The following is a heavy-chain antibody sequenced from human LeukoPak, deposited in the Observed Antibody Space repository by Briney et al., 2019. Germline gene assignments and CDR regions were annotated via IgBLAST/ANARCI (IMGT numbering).Heavy chain of an antibody. V-gene: IGHV4-30-2*01. J-gene: IGHJ6*03. CDR1: GGSISSGGYY. CDR3: ARARGPYYYYMDV. CDR2: IYHSGST. Sequence: SETLSLTCTVSGGSISSGGYYWSWIRQPPGKGLEWIGYIYHSGSTYYNPSLKSRVTISVDRSKNQFSLKLSSVTAADTAVYYCARARGPYYYYMDVWGKGTTVTVSS. D-gene: IGHD5-12*01.